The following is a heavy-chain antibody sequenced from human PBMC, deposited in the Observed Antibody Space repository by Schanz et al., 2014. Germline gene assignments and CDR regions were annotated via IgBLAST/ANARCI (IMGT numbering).Heavy chain of an antibody. CDR1: GFTFRSHG. CDR2: ISYDGNNK. D-gene: IGHD5-18*01. CDR3: AREMDTAIGDY. Sequence: QVQLVESGGGVVQPGRFLRLSCAASGFTFRSHGMHWVRQAPGKGLEWVALISYDGNNKFYTDSVKGRFTISRDNSRNTLYLEIDTLRPEDTAVYFCAREMDTAIGDYWGQGTLVTVSS. V-gene: IGHV3-30*03. J-gene: IGHJ4*02.